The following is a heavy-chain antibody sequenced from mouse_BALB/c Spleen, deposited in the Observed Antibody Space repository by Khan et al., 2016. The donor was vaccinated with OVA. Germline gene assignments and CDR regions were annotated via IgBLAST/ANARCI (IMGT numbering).Heavy chain of an antibody. Sequence: QVHVKQSGPGLVAPSQSLSITCTVSGFSLTSYGVSWVHQPPGKGLEWLGVIWGDGSTNYHSTLISRLIISKDNSKSQVFLKLNSLQTDDTATYYCAKFTPDYYSMDYWGQGTSVTVSS. CDR1: GFSLTSYG. CDR2: IWGDGST. CDR3: AKFTPDYYSMDY. D-gene: IGHD1-1*01. V-gene: IGHV2-3*01. J-gene: IGHJ4*01.